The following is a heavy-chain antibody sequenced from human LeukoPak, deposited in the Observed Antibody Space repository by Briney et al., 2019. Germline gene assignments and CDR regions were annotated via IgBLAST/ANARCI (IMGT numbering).Heavy chain of an antibody. J-gene: IGHJ4*02. CDR1: GFTFSNFA. Sequence: PGGSLRLSCAASGFTFSNFAMSCVRQAPGKGLEWVSAISGSGGSAYYADSVKGRFTISRDNSKNTLYLQMNSLRTEDTALYYCAKDSHYDSSGYYDYRGQGTLVTVSS. CDR2: ISGSGGSA. D-gene: IGHD3-22*01. CDR3: AKDSHYDSSGYYDY. V-gene: IGHV3-23*01.